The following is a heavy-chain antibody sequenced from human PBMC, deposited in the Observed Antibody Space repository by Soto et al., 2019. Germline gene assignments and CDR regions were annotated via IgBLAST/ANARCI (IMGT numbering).Heavy chain of an antibody. J-gene: IGHJ6*02. CDR3: ARGPEYSSSSVVDYYYYYGMDV. Sequence: QVQLVQSGAEVKKPWSSVKVSCKASGGTFSSYAISWVRQAPGQGLEWMGGIIPIFGTANYAQKFQGRVTITADESTSTAYMELSSLRSEDTAVYYCARGPEYSSSSVVDYYYYYGMDVWGQGTTVTVSS. CDR2: IIPIFGTA. CDR1: GGTFSSYA. D-gene: IGHD6-6*01. V-gene: IGHV1-69*01.